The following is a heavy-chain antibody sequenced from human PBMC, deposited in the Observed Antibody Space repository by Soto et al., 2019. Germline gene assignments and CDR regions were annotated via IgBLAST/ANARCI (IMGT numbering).Heavy chain of an antibody. CDR1: GGSISSGGYY. CDR3: ARGRDKGTTAYYYFMDV. J-gene: IGHJ6*03. V-gene: IGHV4-31*03. CDR2: IYYSGST. Sequence: SETLSLTCTVSGGSISSGGYYWSWIRQHPGKGLEWIGYIYYSGSTYYNPSLKSRVTISVDTSKNQFSLKLSSVTAADTAVYYCARGRDKGTTAYYYFMDVWGKGTTVTVSS. D-gene: IGHD1-7*01.